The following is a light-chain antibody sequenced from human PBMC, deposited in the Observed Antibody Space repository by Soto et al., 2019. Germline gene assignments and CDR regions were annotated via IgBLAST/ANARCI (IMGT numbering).Light chain of an antibody. CDR3: QQYEGNPT. Sequence: DIQLTQSPSTLSASIGDRVVITCRASQTIDRWLAWYQQRPGLAPRLLIYDASTLQSGVPSRFIGSGSETEFTLTISSLKPDDFATYHCQQYEGNPTFGQGTTVEVK. CDR1: QTIDRW. V-gene: IGKV1-5*01. CDR2: DAS. J-gene: IGKJ1*01.